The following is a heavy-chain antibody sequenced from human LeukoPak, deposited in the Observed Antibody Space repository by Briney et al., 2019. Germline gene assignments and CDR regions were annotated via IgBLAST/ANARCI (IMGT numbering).Heavy chain of an antibody. J-gene: IGHJ4*02. D-gene: IGHD3-10*01. V-gene: IGHV1-2*02. CDR2: INPNSSGT. Sequence: ASVKVSCKASGYTFTGYYMHWVRQPPAQGLEWMGLINPNSSGTNYAQKFQGRVTMTRDTSISTAYMELSRLRSDDTAVYFCARTLTMGRGVIYGSYFDYWGQRTLVTVSS. CDR1: GYTFTGYY. CDR3: ARTLTMGRGVIYGSYFDY.